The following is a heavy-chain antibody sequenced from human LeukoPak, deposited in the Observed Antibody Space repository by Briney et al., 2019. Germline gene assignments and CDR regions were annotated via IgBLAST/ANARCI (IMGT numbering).Heavy chain of an antibody. Sequence: SETLSLTCTVSGGSISSNSYYWGWIRQPPGKGLEWIGSIYYSGSTYYNPSLNIRVTISVDTSKNQFSLNLRSVTAADTAVYYCAREILYDSTGYYLWGQGTLVTVSS. D-gene: IGHD3-22*01. J-gene: IGHJ4*02. CDR2: IYYSGST. V-gene: IGHV4-39*07. CDR1: GGSISSNSYY. CDR3: AREILYDSTGYYL.